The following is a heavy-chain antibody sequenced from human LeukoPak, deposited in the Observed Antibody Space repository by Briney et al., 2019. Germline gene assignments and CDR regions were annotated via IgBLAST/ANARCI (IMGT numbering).Heavy chain of an antibody. J-gene: IGHJ6*03. V-gene: IGHV4-61*01. Sequence: SETLSLTCTVSGGSISSSSYYWSWIRQPPGKGLEWIGYIYYSGSTNYNPSLKSRVTISVDTSKNQFSLKLSSVTAADTAVYYCARARDKYGDYVPYYYYYYMDVWGKGTTVTVSS. CDR2: IYYSGST. CDR1: GGSISSSSYY. D-gene: IGHD4-17*01. CDR3: ARARDKYGDYVPYYYYYYMDV.